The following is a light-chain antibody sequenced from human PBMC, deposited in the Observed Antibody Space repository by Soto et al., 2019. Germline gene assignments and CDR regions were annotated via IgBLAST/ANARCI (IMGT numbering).Light chain of an antibody. CDR3: QVWDSGSAHVV. Sequence: SSELTQPPSVSVAPGKTASISCGGNDIGSKGVHWYQQKPGQAPVLVIYSDTDLPPVITERFSGSNSANLATLTISRVEAGVEADYYCQVWDSGSAHVVFGGGTKLTVL. CDR1: DIGSKG. V-gene: IGLV3-21*01. J-gene: IGLJ2*01. CDR2: SDT.